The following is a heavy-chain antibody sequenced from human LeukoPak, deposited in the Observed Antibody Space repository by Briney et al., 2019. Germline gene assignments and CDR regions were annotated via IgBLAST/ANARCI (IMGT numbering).Heavy chain of an antibody. CDR3: ARGPMTTVTTRYYYGMDV. D-gene: IGHD4-17*01. CDR2: ISAYNGNT. Sequence: ASVKVSCKASGYTFTSYGISWVRQAPGQGLEWMGWISAYNGNTNYAQKLQGRVTMTTDTSTSTAYMELRSLRSDDTAVYYCARGPMTTVTTRYYYGMDVWGQGTTVTVSS. V-gene: IGHV1-18*01. J-gene: IGHJ6*02. CDR1: GYTFTSYG.